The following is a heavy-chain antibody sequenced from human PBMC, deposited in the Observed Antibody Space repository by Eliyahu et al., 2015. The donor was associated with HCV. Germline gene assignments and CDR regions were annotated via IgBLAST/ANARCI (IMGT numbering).Heavy chain of an antibody. CDR3: VKWGSGRFDP. CDR2: ISSNGGST. CDR1: GFTFSSXD. J-gene: IGHJ5*02. Sequence: EVQLVESGGGLVQPGGSLRXSCSAXGFTFSSXDMHWVRQAPGKGLEYVSAISSNGGSTYYADSVKGRFTISRDNSKNTLYLQMSSLRVEDTAVYYCVKWGSGRFDPWGQGTLVTVSS. V-gene: IGHV3-64D*09. D-gene: IGHD2-15*01.